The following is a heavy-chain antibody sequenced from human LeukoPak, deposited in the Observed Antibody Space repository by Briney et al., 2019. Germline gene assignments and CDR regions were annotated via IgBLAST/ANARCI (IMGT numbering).Heavy chain of an antibody. Sequence: GGSLRLSCAASGFTFSSYAMSWVRQAPGKGLEWVSAISGSGGSTYYADSVKGRFTISGDNSKNTLYLQMNSLRAEDTAVYYCAKAYFYGSGTPGRGIDYWGQGTLVTVSS. CDR1: GFTFSSYA. J-gene: IGHJ4*02. V-gene: IGHV3-23*01. CDR3: AKAYFYGSGTPGRGIDY. D-gene: IGHD3-10*01. CDR2: ISGSGGST.